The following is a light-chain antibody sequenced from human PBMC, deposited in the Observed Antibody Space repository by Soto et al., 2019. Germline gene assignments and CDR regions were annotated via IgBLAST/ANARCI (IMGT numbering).Light chain of an antibody. CDR1: QSVSSY. V-gene: IGKV3-11*01. J-gene: IGKJ5*01. CDR3: QQRSNWPPIT. Sequence: EIVLTQSPATLSLSPGERATLSCRASQSVSSYLAWYQQKPGQAPRLLIYDAFNRATGIPARFSGSGSGTDFTLTISSLEPEDFAVYYCQQRSNWPPITFGQGTHWR. CDR2: DAF.